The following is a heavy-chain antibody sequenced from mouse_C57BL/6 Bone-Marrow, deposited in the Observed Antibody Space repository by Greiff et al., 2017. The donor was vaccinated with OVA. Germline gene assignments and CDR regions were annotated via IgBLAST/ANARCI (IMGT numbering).Heavy chain of an antibody. CDR1: GFTFSDFY. CDR3: AREYAMDY. J-gene: IGHJ4*01. Sequence: EVKVVESGGGLVQSGRSLRLSCATSGFTFSDFYMEWVRHAPGKGLEWIAASRNKANDYTTEYSASVKGRFIVSRDTSQSILDLQMNALRAEDTAIYYCAREYAMDYWGQGTSVTVSS. V-gene: IGHV7-1*01. CDR2: SRNKANDYTT.